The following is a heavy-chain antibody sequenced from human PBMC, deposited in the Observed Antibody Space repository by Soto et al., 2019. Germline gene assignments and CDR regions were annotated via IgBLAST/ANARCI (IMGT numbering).Heavy chain of an antibody. J-gene: IGHJ6*03. D-gene: IGHD4-17*01. CDR1: GFTFSSYA. CDR2: ISGSGGST. Sequence: EVQLLESGGGLVQPGGSLRLSCAASGFTFSSYAMSWVRQAPGKGLEWVSAISGSGGSTYYADSVKGRFTISRDNSKNTLYLQMNSLRAEDTAVYYCTKQEEGGDYGLDYYYYMDVWGKGTTVTVSS. CDR3: TKQEEGGDYGLDYYYYMDV. V-gene: IGHV3-23*01.